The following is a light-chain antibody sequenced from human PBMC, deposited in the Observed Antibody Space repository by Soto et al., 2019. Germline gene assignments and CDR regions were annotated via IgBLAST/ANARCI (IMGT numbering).Light chain of an antibody. Sequence: AIRMTQSPSSLSASTGDRVTITCRASQGISSYLAWYQQKPGKAPKLLIYAASTLQSGVPSRFSGSGSGTDFTLTISCLQSEDFATYYCQQYYSYPPTFGKGTRLEIK. CDR3: QQYYSYPPT. V-gene: IGKV1-8*01. J-gene: IGKJ5*01. CDR2: AAS. CDR1: QGISSY.